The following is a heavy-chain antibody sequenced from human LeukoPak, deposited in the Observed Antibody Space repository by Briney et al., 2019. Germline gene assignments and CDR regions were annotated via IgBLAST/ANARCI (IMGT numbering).Heavy chain of an antibody. CDR3: AREGDYWSGYALDY. CDR1: GYTFISYF. V-gene: IGHV1-46*01. J-gene: IGHJ4*02. D-gene: IGHD3-3*01. CDR2: FNPRNRST. Sequence: ASVKVSCKASGYTFISYFIYWVRQAPGQGPEWMGRFNPRNRSTSYSQNFQGRVTLTGDTSTSTVYMELISPASEDTAVYYCAREGDYWSGYALDYWGQGTLVTVS.